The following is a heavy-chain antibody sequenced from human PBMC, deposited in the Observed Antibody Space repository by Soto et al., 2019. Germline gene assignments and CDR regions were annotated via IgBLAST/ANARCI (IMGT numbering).Heavy chain of an antibody. Sequence: ASVKVSCKVSGYTLTELSMHWVRQAPGKGLEWMGGFDPEDGETIYAQKFQGRVTMTKDTSTDTAYMELSSLRSEDTAAYYCATDIAVAGTGFDYWGQGTLVTVS. CDR3: ATDIAVAGTGFDY. J-gene: IGHJ4*02. D-gene: IGHD6-19*01. CDR2: FDPEDGET. CDR1: GYTLTELS. V-gene: IGHV1-24*01.